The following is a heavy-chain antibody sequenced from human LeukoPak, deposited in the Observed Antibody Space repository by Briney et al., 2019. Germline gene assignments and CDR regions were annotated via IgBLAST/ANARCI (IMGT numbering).Heavy chain of an antibody. CDR3: TRLGVGDDNLAFDI. D-gene: IGHD1-26*01. Sequence: PGGSLNLSCAASGFSFSGFGIHWVRQASGKGLEWVGRISDKPNNYATVYSESVKGRFTLFRDDSKNTAYLQMNSLITEDTAVYYCTRLGVGDDNLAFDIWGQGTMFTVSS. V-gene: IGHV3-73*01. CDR1: GFSFSGFG. CDR2: ISDKPNNYAT. J-gene: IGHJ3*02.